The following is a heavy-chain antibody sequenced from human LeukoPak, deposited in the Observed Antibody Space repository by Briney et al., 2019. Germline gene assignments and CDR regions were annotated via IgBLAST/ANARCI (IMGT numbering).Heavy chain of an antibody. V-gene: IGHV1-8*01. J-gene: IGHJ4*02. CDR3: ASSSITIFGVVIYGGFDY. D-gene: IGHD3-3*01. CDR1: GYTFTSYD. Sequence: ASVKVSCKASGYTFTSYDINWVRQATGQGLEWMGWMNPNSGNTGYAQKFQGRVTITTDESTSTAYMELSSLRSEDTAVYYCASSSITIFGVVIYGGFDYWGQGTLVTVSS. CDR2: MNPNSGNT.